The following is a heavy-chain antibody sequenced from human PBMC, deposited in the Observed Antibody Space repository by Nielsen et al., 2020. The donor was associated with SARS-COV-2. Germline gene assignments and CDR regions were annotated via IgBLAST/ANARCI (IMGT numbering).Heavy chain of an antibody. Sequence: GESLKISCAASEITFRSYWMSWVRQAPGKGLEWVANINQDGGEKDYVDSVKGRFTISRDNAKNSLYLQMNSLRAEDTAVYYCARRIQLWSTSNDWYFDLWGRGTLVTVSS. J-gene: IGHJ2*01. CDR3: ARRIQLWSTSNDWYFDL. D-gene: IGHD5-18*01. CDR2: INQDGGEK. V-gene: IGHV3-7*01. CDR1: EITFRSYW.